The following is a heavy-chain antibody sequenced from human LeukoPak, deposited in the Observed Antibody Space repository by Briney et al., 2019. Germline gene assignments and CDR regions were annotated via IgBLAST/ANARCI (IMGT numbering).Heavy chain of an antibody. V-gene: IGHV1-2*02. CDR3: ARDFDATYYDYGLFDP. J-gene: IGHJ5*02. D-gene: IGHD3-16*01. CDR2: INPNSGGT. Sequence: ASVKVSCKASGYTFTGYYMHWVRQAPRQGLEWMGWINPNSGGTNYAQKFQGRVTMTRDTSISTAYMELSRLRSDDTAVYYCARDFDATYYDYGLFDPWGQGTLVTVSS. CDR1: GYTFTGYY.